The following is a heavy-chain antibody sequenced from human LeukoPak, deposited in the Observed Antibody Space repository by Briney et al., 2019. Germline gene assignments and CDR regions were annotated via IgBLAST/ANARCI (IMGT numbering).Heavy chain of an antibody. Sequence: GGSLKLSCAASGFTFSIYAMTWVRQAPGKGLEWVSSLSGGGSGGSTYYADSVKGRFTISRDNSKNTLYLQMNSLRAEDTAVYYCAKDLTSKWELLAKVRYYFDYWGQGTLVTVSS. J-gene: IGHJ4*02. D-gene: IGHD1-26*01. V-gene: IGHV3-23*01. CDR2: LSGGGSGGST. CDR1: GFTFSIYA. CDR3: AKDLTSKWELLAKVRYYFDY.